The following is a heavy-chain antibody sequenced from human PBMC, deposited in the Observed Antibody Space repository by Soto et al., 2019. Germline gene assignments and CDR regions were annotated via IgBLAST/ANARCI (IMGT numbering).Heavy chain of an antibody. J-gene: IGHJ4*02. D-gene: IGHD6-6*01. CDR1: GFTFSSYA. CDR2: ISGSGGST. Sequence: EVQLLESGGGLVQPGGSLRLSCAASGFTFSSYAMSWVRQAPGKGREWVAAISGSGGSTYYADSVKGLFTTARDNSKNTLYLPMNSLRAEDTAVYYCAKGTGVYTWGQGTLVTVSS. CDR3: AKGTGVYT. V-gene: IGHV3-23*01.